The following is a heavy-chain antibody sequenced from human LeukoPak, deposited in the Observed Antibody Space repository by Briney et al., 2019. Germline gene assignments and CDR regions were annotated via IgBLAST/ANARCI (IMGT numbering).Heavy chain of an antibody. V-gene: IGHV4-34*01. CDR1: GGSFSGYY. CDR3: ARVLHGYYFY. D-gene: IGHD3-22*01. J-gene: IGHJ4*02. Sequence: SETLSLTCAVYGGSFSGYYWSWIRQPPGKGLEWIGEINHSGSTNYNPSLKSRVTISVDTSKNQFSLKLSSVTAADTAVYYCARVLHGYYFYWGQGTMVTHSS. CDR2: INHSGST.